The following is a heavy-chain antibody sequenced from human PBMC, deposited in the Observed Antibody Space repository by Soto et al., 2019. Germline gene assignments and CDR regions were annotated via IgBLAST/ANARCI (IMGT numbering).Heavy chain of an antibody. J-gene: IGHJ4*02. V-gene: IGHV3-20*04. CDR3: VRGASLNFDY. CDR1: GFTFDDYG. Sequence: EVQLVESGGGVLRPGGSLRLSCAASGFTFDDYGMSWARQAPGKGLEWVSGVNWDGGSTGYADSVKGRVTISRDNAKKSLYLQMNSLRAEDTAFYYCVRGASLNFDYWGQGTLVTVSS. CDR2: VNWDGGST. D-gene: IGHD1-26*01.